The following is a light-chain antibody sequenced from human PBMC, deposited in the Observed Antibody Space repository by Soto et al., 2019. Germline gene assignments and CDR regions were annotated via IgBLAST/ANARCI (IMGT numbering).Light chain of an antibody. CDR3: AAWYDSLSGLV. J-gene: IGLJ2*01. CDR2: TDN. CDR1: SSNIGSNT. V-gene: IGLV1-44*01. Sequence: QSVLTQPPSASGTPGQRVTISCSGTSSNIGSNTVNWYQQLPGATPKLLIYTDNQQPSGVPDRFSGSKSGTSASLATSGLLSEDGAYYYCAAWYDSLSGLVFGGGTKLTVL.